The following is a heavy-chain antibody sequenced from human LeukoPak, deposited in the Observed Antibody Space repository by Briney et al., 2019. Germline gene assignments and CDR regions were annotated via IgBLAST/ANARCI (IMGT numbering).Heavy chain of an antibody. V-gene: IGHV1-2*02. CDR2: INPNSGGT. CDR3: ARGGCSGGSCYSFGDPYYYYYYMDV. D-gene: IGHD2-15*01. CDR1: GYTFTGYY. J-gene: IGHJ6*03. Sequence: ASVKVSCKASGYTFTGYYMHWVRQAPGQGLEWMGWINPNSGGTNYARKFQGRVTMTRDTSISTAYMELSRLRSDDTAGYYCARGGCSGGSCYSFGDPYYYYYYMDVWGKGTTVTVSS.